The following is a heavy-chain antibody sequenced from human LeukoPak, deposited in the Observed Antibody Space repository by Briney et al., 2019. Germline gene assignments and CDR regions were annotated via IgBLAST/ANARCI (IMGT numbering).Heavy chain of an antibody. D-gene: IGHD4-23*01. V-gene: IGHV1-18*04. CDR3: ARSLTYYGGNPPGY. CDR2: ISAYNGNT. CDR1: GYTFTGYY. J-gene: IGHJ4*02. Sequence: GASVNVSCKASGYTFTGYYMHWVRQAPGQGLEWMGWISAYNGNTNYAQKLQGRVTMTTDTSTSTAYMELRSLRSDDTAVYYCARSLTYYGGNPPGYWGQGTLVTVSS.